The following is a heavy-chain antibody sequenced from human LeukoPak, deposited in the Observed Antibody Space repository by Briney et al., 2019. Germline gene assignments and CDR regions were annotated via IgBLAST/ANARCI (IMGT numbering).Heavy chain of an antibody. D-gene: IGHD3-9*01. CDR1: GFTFNTYA. V-gene: IGHV3-23*01. J-gene: IGHJ4*02. Sequence: GGPLRLSCATSGFTFNTYAMNWVRQAPGKGLEWVSTINDAGRTTYYADSVKGRFTISRDNSKNTVYLQMNNLRAEDTALYYCTNQPILAGSIDSWGQGTLVTVSS. CDR2: INDAGRTT. CDR3: TNQPILAGSIDS.